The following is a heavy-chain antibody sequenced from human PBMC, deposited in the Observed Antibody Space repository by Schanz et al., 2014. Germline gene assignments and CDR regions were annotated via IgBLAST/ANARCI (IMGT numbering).Heavy chain of an antibody. Sequence: EVQLVESGGGVVQPGRSLRLSCAASGLIFSNYVMSWVRQAPGKGLEWVSTIGTSGGTNYAESVKGRFTISRDNSKNTLYLQMNSLRAEDTAVYYCAKGRFGELSAFDIWGQGTMVTGSS. V-gene: IGHV3-23*04. D-gene: IGHD3-10*01. J-gene: IGHJ3*02. CDR3: AKGRFGELSAFDI. CDR1: GLIFSNYV. CDR2: IGTSGGT.